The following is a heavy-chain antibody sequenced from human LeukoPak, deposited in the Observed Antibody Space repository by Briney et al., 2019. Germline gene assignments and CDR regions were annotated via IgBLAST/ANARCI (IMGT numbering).Heavy chain of an antibody. CDR3: VAGYYDSSGYYLWY. CDR1: GFTFSSYA. V-gene: IGHV3-64D*06. J-gene: IGHJ4*02. Sequence: GGSLRLSCAASGFTFSSYAMHWVRQAPGKGLEYVSAISSNGGSTYYADSVKGRFTISRDNSKNTLYLQMSSLRAEDTAVYYCVAGYYDSSGYYLWYWGQGTLVTVSS. D-gene: IGHD3-22*01. CDR2: ISSNGGST.